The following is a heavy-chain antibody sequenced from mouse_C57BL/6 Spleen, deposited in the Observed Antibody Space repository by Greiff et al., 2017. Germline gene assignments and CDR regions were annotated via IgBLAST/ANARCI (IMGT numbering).Heavy chain of an antibody. D-gene: IGHD2-4*01. Sequence: VQLQQPGAELVKPGASVKLSCKASGYTFTSYWMHWVKQRPGQGLEWIGMIHPNSGSINYNEKFKSKATLTVDKSSSTAYMQLSSLTSEDSAVYYCARMGDYDVGFAYWGQGTLVTVSA. CDR3: ARMGDYDVGFAY. J-gene: IGHJ3*01. V-gene: IGHV1-64*01. CDR1: GYTFTSYW. CDR2: IHPNSGSI.